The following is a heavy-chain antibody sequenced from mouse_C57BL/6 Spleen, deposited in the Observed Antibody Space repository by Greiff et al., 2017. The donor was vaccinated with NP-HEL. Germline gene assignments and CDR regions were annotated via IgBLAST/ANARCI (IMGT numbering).Heavy chain of an antibody. V-gene: IGHV1-72*01. CDR1: GYTFTSYW. CDR3: AYYYGSSVYYFDY. D-gene: IGHD1-1*01. J-gene: IGHJ2*01. Sequence: QVQLKHPGAELVKPGASVKLSCKASGYTFTSYWMHWVKQRPGRGLEWIGRIDPNSGGTKYNEKFKSKATLTVDKPSSTAYMQLSSLTSEDSAVYYCAYYYGSSVYYFDYWGQGTTLTVSS. CDR2: IDPNSGGT.